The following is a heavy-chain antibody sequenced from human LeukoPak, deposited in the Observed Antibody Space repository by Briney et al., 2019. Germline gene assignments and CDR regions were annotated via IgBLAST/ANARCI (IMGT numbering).Heavy chain of an antibody. CDR3: AKDLRVRRYYDSSGLDY. V-gene: IGHV3-21*01. CDR2: ISSGRDYT. J-gene: IGHJ4*02. Sequence: GGSLRLSCAASGFTFSTYSMNWVRQAPGEGLEWVSSISSGRDYTYYADSVKGRFTIFRANAKNSLYLQMNSLRAEDTAVYYCAKDLRVRRYYDSSGLDYWGQGTLVTVSS. CDR1: GFTFSTYS. D-gene: IGHD3-22*01.